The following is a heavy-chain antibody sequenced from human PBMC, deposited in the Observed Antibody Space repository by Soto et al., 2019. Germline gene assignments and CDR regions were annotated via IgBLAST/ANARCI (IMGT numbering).Heavy chain of an antibody. J-gene: IGHJ4*02. CDR2: IDPSDSYT. CDR3: ASIITDMVDY. V-gene: IGHV5-10-1*03. D-gene: IGHD5-18*01. Sequence: EVQLVQSGAEVKKPGESLRISCKGSGYSFTSYWISWLRQMPGKGLEWMGRIDPSDSYTNYSTSFQGHVTISSDKSISTAYLQWSSLKASDTAMYYCASIITDMVDYWGQGTLVTVSS. CDR1: GYSFTSYW.